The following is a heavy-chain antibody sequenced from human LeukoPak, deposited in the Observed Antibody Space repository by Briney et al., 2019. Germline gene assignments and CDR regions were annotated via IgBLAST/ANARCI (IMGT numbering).Heavy chain of an antibody. CDR3: ARPNHYYDSSGYYYYFDY. J-gene: IGHJ4*02. CDR1: EYTFTGYY. D-gene: IGHD3-22*01. CDR2: INPNSGGT. V-gene: IGHV1-2*02. Sequence: GASVKVSCKASEYTFTGYYMHWVRQAPGQGLEWMGWINPNSGGTNYAQKFQGRVTMTRDTSISTAYMELSRLRSDDTAVYYCARPNHYYDSSGYYYYFDYWGQGTLVTVSS.